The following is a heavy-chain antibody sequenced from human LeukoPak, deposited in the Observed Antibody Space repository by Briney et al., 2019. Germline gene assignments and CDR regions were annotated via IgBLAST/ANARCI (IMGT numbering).Heavy chain of an antibody. CDR3: AKIGSVTTFGY. Sequence: GGSLRLSCAASGFTVSSNYMSWVRQAPGKGLEWVAVISYDGSNKYYADSVKGRFTISRDNSKNTLYLQMNSLRAEDTAVYYCAKIGSVTTFGYWGQGTLVTVSS. CDR1: GFTVSSNY. J-gene: IGHJ4*02. V-gene: IGHV3-30*18. CDR2: ISYDGSNK. D-gene: IGHD4-17*01.